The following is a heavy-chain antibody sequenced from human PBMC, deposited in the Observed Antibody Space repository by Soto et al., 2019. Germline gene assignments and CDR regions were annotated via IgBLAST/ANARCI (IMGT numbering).Heavy chain of an antibody. V-gene: IGHV1-18*01. D-gene: IGHD3-9*01. CDR1: GGTLSGYA. Sequence: ASVKVSCKASGGTLSGYAISWVRQAPGQGLEWMGWISANYGNTNYAQKFQGRVTITTDTSTSTAYMELRSLRSDDTAVYYCARVSQELRYFDLCDYWGQGTLVTVSS. CDR3: ARVSQELRYFDLCDY. J-gene: IGHJ4*02. CDR2: ISANYGNT.